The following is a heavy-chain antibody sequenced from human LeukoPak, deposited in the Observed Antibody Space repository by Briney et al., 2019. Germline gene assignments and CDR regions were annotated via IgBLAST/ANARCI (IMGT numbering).Heavy chain of an antibody. CDR1: GGSXXSYY. V-gene: IGHV4-59*01. CDR3: VATEDDYYYMDV. J-gene: IGHJ6*03. D-gene: IGHD1-26*01. CDR2: IYYSGST. Sequence: TXTXXGGSXXSYYWSWIRQPPGKGVEGIGYIYYSGSTNYNPSLKSRVTISVDTSKNQFSLKLSSVTAADTAVYYCVATEDDYYYMDVWGKGTTVTVSS.